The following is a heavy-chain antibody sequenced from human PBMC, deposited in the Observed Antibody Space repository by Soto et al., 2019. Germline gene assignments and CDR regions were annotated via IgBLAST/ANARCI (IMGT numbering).Heavy chain of an antibody. V-gene: IGHV3-66*01. J-gene: IGHJ4*02. CDR3: ARCDGGRCPYYFDY. CDR1: GFTVSSNY. Sequence: EVQLVESGGGLVQPGGSLRLSCAASGFTVSSNYMSWVRQAPGKGLEWVSVIYSGGSTYYADSVKGRFTISRDNSKNTLYLQMNSLRAEDTAVYYCARCDGGRCPYYFDYWGQGTLVTVSS. D-gene: IGHD2-15*01. CDR2: IYSGGST.